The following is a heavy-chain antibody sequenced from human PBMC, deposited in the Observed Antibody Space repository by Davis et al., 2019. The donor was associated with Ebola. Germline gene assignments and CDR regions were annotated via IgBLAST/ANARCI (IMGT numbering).Heavy chain of an antibody. D-gene: IGHD1-26*01. J-gene: IGHJ4*02. CDR1: GGSISSSNW. Sequence: PSETLSLTCAVSGGSISSSNWWSWVRQPPGKGLEWIGEIYHSGSTNYNPSLKSRVTISVDKSKNQFSLKLSSVTAADTAVYYCAREVVGATEAQSDWGQGTLVTVSS. CDR2: IYHSGST. CDR3: AREVVGATEAQSD. V-gene: IGHV4-4*02.